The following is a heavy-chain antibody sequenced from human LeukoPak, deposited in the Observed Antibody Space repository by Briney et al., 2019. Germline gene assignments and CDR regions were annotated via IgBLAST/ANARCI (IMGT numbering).Heavy chain of an antibody. V-gene: IGHV1-18*04. D-gene: IGHD2-2*01. CDR2: VSAYNAHT. CDR1: GYTFTNYG. Sequence: ASVKVSCKASGYTFTNYGFTWVRQAPGQGLEWVGWVSAYNAHTNYAQKVQGRVTLTTDTSTSTAYMELRSLRSDDTAVYYCARTLGYCGSTSCYEVFDYWGQGTPVTVSS. CDR3: ARTLGYCGSTSCYEVFDY. J-gene: IGHJ4*02.